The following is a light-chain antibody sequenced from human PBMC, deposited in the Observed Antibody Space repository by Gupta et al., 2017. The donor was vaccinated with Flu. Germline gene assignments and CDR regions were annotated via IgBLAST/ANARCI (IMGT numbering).Light chain of an antibody. CDR3: QQSDSSPQT. Sequence: EIVFTPSPGTLSLSPGERATLSCRASQTISSTYLAWYQQKPGQAPRLLMYAASSRATDIPDRFSGSGSGTDFTLTISRLEPEDFAVYYCQQSDSSPQTFGQGTKVEIK. V-gene: IGKV3-20*01. J-gene: IGKJ1*01. CDR2: AAS. CDR1: QTISSTY.